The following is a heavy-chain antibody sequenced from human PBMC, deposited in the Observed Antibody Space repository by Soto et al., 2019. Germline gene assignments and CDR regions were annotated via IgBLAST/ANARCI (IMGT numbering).Heavy chain of an antibody. Sequence: GASVKVSCKASGYTFTSYYMHWVRQAPGQGLEWMGIINPSGGSTSYAQKFQGRVTMTRDTSTSTVYMELSSLRSEDTAVYYCARASRLRFLERNWFDPWGQGTLVTVS. D-gene: IGHD3-3*01. CDR2: INPSGGST. CDR3: ARASRLRFLERNWFDP. J-gene: IGHJ5*02. V-gene: IGHV1-46*01. CDR1: GYTFTSYY.